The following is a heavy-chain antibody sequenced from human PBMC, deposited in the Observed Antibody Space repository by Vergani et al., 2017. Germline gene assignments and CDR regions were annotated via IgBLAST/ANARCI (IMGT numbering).Heavy chain of an antibody. J-gene: IGHJ4*02. CDR1: GFTFDDYA. D-gene: IGHD1-26*01. CDR2: ISWNSGSI. CDR3: ARASSGIMNY. V-gene: IGHV3-9*01. Sequence: EVQLVESGGGLVQPGRSLRLSCAASGFTFDDYAMHWVRQAPGKGLEWVSGISWNSGSIGYADSVKGRFTISRDNAKNSLYLQMNSLRAEDTAVYYCARASSGIMNYWGQGTLVTVSS.